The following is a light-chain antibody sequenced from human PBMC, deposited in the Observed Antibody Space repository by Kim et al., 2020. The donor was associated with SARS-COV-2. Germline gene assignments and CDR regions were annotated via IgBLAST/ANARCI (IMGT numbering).Light chain of an antibody. CDR2: YDK. Sequence: SYELTQPPSVSVAPGETARITCGGKNIGSLSVNWYQQKPGQAPLLVIYYDKDRPSGIPERFSGSNSGNTATLTISRVEAGDEADYYCQVWGSSSDQGVFGGGTQLTVL. CDR1: NIGSLS. V-gene: IGLV3-21*04. J-gene: IGLJ3*02. CDR3: QVWGSSSDQGV.